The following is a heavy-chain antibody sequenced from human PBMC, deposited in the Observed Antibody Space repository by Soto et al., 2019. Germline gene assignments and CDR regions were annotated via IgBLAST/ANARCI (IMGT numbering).Heavy chain of an antibody. CDR3: ARGGRKYCSGASCSLLVY. CDR2: INHSGST. V-gene: IGHV4-34*01. J-gene: IGHJ4*02. Sequence: QVQLQQWGAGLLKPSETLSLTCAVYGGSFSGYYWSWIRQPPGKGLEWIGEINHSGSTNYNPSLKSRVTISVDTSKNQFSLKLSSVTAADTAVYYCARGGRKYCSGASCSLLVYWGQGTLVTVSS. D-gene: IGHD2-15*01. CDR1: GGSFSGYY.